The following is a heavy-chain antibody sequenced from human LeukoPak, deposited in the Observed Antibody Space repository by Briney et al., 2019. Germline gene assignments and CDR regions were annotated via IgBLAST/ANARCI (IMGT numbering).Heavy chain of an antibody. CDR2: ISDSGGS. D-gene: IGHD4-11*01. CDR3: ARASGATITTYSGMDV. CDR1: GGSVSSGISY. V-gene: IGHV4-61*01. Sequence: PSETLSLTCSVSGGSVSSGISYWSWIQQPPGEGLEWIAYISDSGGSDYNPSLRGRVTISLDTSKNQFSLRLTSVTAADTAVYYCARASGATITTYSGMDVWGQGTTVTVSS. J-gene: IGHJ6*02.